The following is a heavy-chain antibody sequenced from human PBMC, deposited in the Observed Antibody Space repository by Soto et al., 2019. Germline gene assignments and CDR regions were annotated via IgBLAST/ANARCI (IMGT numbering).Heavy chain of an antibody. D-gene: IGHD4-17*01. CDR1: GGSISSYY. CDR2: IYYSGST. V-gene: IGHV4-59*01. Sequence: SETLSLTCTVSGGSISSYYWSWIRQPPGKGLEWIGYIYYSGSTNYNPSLKSRVTISVDTSKNQFSLKLSSVTAADTAVYYCARDVYGGNGHDAFDIWGQGTMV. CDR3: ARDVYGGNGHDAFDI. J-gene: IGHJ3*02.